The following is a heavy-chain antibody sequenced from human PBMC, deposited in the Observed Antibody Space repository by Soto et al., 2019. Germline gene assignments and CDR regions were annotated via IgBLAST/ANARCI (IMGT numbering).Heavy chain of an antibody. CDR2: ISKDGSVK. D-gene: IGHD3-10*01. J-gene: IGHJ4*02. CDR1: GFTFSRFA. V-gene: IGHV3-30-3*01. Sequence: GGSLRLSCAASGFTFSRFAIHFFRHSPGKGLEWVAVISKDGSVKYYADSVKGRFTISRDNSESTLFLQMNSLTNEDTAVYHCARSRSGAVPDSLGFWGQGTLVTVSS. CDR3: ARSRSGAVPDSLGF.